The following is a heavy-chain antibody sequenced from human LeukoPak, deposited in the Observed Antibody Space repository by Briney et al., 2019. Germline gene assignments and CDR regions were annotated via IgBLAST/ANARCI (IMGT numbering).Heavy chain of an antibody. CDR3: ARDTRQTSVTNFDS. V-gene: IGHV3-21*06. J-gene: IGHJ4*02. Sequence: GGSLRLSCATSGFTFSSYAMDWDRQAPGNGLEWVSSISSGGNYKYYGDSVWGRFTISRDDAKNSLYLEMNSLRAEDTAVYYCARDTRQTSVTNFDSWGQGTLVSVS. CDR1: GFTFSSYA. CDR2: ISSGGNYK. D-gene: IGHD4-17*01.